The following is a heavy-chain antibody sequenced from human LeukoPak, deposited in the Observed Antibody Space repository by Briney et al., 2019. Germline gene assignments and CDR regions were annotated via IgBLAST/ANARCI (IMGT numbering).Heavy chain of an antibody. J-gene: IGHJ4*02. CDR2: IYYSGST. Sequence: SETLSLTCTVSGGSISGSSYYWGWIRQPPGKGLEWIGSIYYSGSTYYNPSLKSRVTISVDTSKNQFSLKLSSVTAADTAVYYCARHASWTGDYFDYWGQGTLVTVSS. CDR3: ARHASWTGDYFDY. D-gene: IGHD6-13*01. CDR1: GGSISGSSYY. V-gene: IGHV4-39*01.